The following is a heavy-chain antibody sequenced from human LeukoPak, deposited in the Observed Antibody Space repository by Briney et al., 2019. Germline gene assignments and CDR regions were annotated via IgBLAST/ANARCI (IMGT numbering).Heavy chain of an antibody. V-gene: IGHV4-61*02. Sequence: SQTLSLTCTVSGGSISSGSYYWSWLRQPAGKGLEWIGRIYTSGSTNYNPSLKSRVTISVDTSKNQFSLKLSSVTAADTAVYYCAREVVYYYYMDVWGKGTTVTVSS. CDR3: AREVVYYYYMDV. J-gene: IGHJ6*03. CDR1: GGSISSGSYY. CDR2: IYTSGST.